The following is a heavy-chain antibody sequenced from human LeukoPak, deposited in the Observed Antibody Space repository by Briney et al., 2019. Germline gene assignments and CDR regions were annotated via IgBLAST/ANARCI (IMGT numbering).Heavy chain of an antibody. D-gene: IGHD3-16*01. V-gene: IGHV4-59*08. CDR2: IYYSGST. J-gene: IGHJ5*02. CDR3: IGGGKPPNFAT. CDR1: GDSISKYY. Sequence: PSETLSLTCTVSGDSISKYYWSWIRQPPGKGLEWIGYIYYSGSTDYNPSLKSRVTISVDTSKNQFSLKLSSVTAADTAVYYCIGGGKPPNFATWGQGTLVTVSS.